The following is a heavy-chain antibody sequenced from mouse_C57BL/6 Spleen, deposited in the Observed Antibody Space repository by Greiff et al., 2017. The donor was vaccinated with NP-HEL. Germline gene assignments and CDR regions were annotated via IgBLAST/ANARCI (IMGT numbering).Heavy chain of an antibody. CDR2: IYPGDGDT. V-gene: IGHV1-82*01. CDR3: ACYSTKYYFDY. CDR1: GYAFSSSW. J-gene: IGHJ2*01. D-gene: IGHD2-5*01. Sequence: QVQLQQSGPELVKPGASVKISCKASGYAFSSSWMNWVKQRPGKGLEWIGRIYPGDGDTNYNGKFKGKATLTADKSSSTAYMQLSSLTSEDSAVYFCACYSTKYYFDYWGQGTTLTVSS.